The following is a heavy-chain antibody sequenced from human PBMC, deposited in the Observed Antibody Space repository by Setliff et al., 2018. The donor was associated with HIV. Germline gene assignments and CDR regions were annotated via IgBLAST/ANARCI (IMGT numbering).Heavy chain of an antibody. J-gene: IGHJ3*02. D-gene: IGHD3-3*01. V-gene: IGHV4-39*02. CDR3: ARSFSGRYFWSGYYTGPDPKGENAFDI. Sequence: KASETLSLTCTVSGGSISNSNYFWGWIRRPPGKGLEWIGRIYSSGSTYYQPSLQGRVSMSIDSSKNHFSLSLRYVTAADTAVYYCARSFSGRYFWSGYYTGPDPKGENAFDIWGQGTMVT. CDR2: IYSSGST. CDR1: GGSISNSNYF.